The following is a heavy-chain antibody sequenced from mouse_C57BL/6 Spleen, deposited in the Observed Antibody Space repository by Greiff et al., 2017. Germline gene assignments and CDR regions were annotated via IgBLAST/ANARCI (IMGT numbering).Heavy chain of an antibody. D-gene: IGHD1-1*01. J-gene: IGHJ3*01. CDR2: IHPNSGST. Sequence: QVHVKQPGAELVKPGASVKLSCKASGYTFTSYWMPWVKQRPGQGLEWIGMIHPNSGSTNYNEKFKSKATLTVDKSSSTAYMQLSSLTSEDSAVYYCARPYGSSYDWFAYWGQGTLVTVSA. CDR1: GYTFTSYW. CDR3: ARPYGSSYDWFAY. V-gene: IGHV1-64*01.